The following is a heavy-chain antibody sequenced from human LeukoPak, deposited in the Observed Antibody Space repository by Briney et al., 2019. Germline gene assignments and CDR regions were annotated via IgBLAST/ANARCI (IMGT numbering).Heavy chain of an antibody. J-gene: IGHJ6*04. CDR1: GLTFSSYA. CDR2: IRYDGTKK. CDR3: AKEMNDYVDYFYMDV. D-gene: IGHD4-17*01. V-gene: IGHV3-30*02. Sequence: GGSLRLSCAASGLTFSSYAMHWVRQAPGKGLDWVAFIRYDGTKKYCADSVKGRFTVSRDNSKNTLYLQMNSLRAEGTAVYYCAKEMNDYVDYFYMDVWGKGTTVTVSS.